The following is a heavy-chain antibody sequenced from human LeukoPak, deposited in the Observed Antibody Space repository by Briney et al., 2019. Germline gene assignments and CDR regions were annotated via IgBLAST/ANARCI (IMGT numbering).Heavy chain of an antibody. D-gene: IGHD6-19*01. J-gene: IGHJ4*02. Sequence: GGSLRLSRAASGFTFSSFALHWVRQAPGKGLDWVALISYDGINKYYADPVKGRFTISRDNSKNTLYLQMNSLRAEDTAVYYCAKDRGSGGTYFDYWGQGTLVTVSS. CDR3: AKDRGSGGTYFDY. CDR1: GFTFSSFA. V-gene: IGHV3-30*04. CDR2: ISYDGINK.